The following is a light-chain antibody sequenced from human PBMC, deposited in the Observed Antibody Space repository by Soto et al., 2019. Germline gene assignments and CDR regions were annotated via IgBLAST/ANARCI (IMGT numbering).Light chain of an antibody. Sequence: QSVLTQPPSASGTPGQRVTISCSGSRSNIGSNAVNWYQQLPGTAPKLLIYSNNQRPSGVPDRFSGSKSGTSASLAISGLQSGDEADYYCAAWDDSLNGYVFGTGTKVTAL. J-gene: IGLJ1*01. V-gene: IGLV1-44*01. CDR3: AAWDDSLNGYV. CDR1: RSNIGSNA. CDR2: SNN.